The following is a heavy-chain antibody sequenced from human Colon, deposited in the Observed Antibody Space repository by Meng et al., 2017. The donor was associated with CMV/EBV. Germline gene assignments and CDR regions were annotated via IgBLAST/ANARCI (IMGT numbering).Heavy chain of an antibody. Sequence: GESLKISCAGSGFTFSSYALSWVRQAPGKGLEWVSAISGSGRSTYYAESVEGRLTISRDNSKNTMYLQINSLRADDTAIYYCAKDRDDFWSGYWGYWGQGTLVTVSS. J-gene: IGHJ4*02. CDR2: ISGSGRST. V-gene: IGHV3-23*01. CDR1: GFTFSSYA. CDR3: AKDRDDFWSGYWGY. D-gene: IGHD3-3*01.